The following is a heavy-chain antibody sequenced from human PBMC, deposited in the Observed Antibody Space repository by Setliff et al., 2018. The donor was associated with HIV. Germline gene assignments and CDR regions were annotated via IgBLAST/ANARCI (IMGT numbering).Heavy chain of an antibody. V-gene: IGHV4-59*12. CDR3: ARDVGSSAWPFDH. CDR1: GGSISSYY. D-gene: IGHD6-25*01. J-gene: IGHJ4*02. CDR2: IYYNGIT. Sequence: PSETLSLTCTVSGGSISSYYWSWIRQPPGKGLEWVGHIYYNGITYYSPSLRSRVTISIDTSRNEFSLKLSSVTAADTATYYCARDVGSSAWPFDHWGQGTLVTVSS.